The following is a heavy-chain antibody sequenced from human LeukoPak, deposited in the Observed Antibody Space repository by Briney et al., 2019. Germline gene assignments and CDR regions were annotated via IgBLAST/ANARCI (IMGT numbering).Heavy chain of an antibody. J-gene: IGHJ5*02. V-gene: IGHV1-69*05. CDR3: ARAQGVIAASGGDP. CDR2: IIPIFGTA. Sequence: ASVKVSCKASGGTFSSYAISWVRQAPGQGLEWMGGIIPIFGTANYAQKFQGRVTITTDESTSTAYMELSSLRSEDTAVYYCARAQGVIAASGGDPWGQGTLVTVSS. CDR1: GGTFSSYA. D-gene: IGHD6-6*01.